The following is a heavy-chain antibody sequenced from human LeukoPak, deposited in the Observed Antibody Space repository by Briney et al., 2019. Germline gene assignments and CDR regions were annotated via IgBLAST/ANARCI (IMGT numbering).Heavy chain of an antibody. CDR3: ARESRYGDYVGAFDI. CDR2: IYSGGST. J-gene: IGHJ3*02. D-gene: IGHD4-17*01. V-gene: IGHV3-66*01. CDR1: GFTFSSYW. Sequence: GGSLRLSCAASGFTFSSYWMSWVRQAPGKGLEWVSVIYSGGSTYYADSVKGRFTISRDNSKNTLYLQMNSLRAEDTAVYYCARESRYGDYVGAFDIWGQGTMVTVSS.